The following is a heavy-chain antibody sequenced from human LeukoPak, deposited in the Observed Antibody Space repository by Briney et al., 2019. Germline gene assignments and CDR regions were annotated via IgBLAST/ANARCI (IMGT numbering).Heavy chain of an antibody. CDR1: GGSFSGYY. D-gene: IGHD5-12*01. J-gene: IGHJ6*02. CDR2: INHSGST. Sequence: SETLSLTCAVYGGSFSGYYWSWIRQPPGKGLEWIGEINHSGSTNYNPSLKSRVTISVDTSKNQFSLKLSSVTAADTAVYYCARFPLRKYSGYVVRGLGYYGMDVWGQGTTVTVSS. CDR3: ARFPLRKYSGYVVRGLGYYGMDV. V-gene: IGHV4-34*01.